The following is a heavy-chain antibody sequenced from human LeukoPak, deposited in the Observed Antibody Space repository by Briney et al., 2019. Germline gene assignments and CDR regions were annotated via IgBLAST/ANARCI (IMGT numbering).Heavy chain of an antibody. CDR3: ARGGAVANDAFDI. CDR1: GGSISSYY. J-gene: IGHJ3*02. V-gene: IGHV4-59*01. Sequence: SETLSLTCTVSGGSISSYYWSWIRQPPGKGLEWIGYIYYSGSTNYNPSLKSRVTISVDTSKNQFSLKLSSVTAADTAVYCCARGGAVANDAFDIWGQGTMVTVSS. CDR2: IYYSGST. D-gene: IGHD6-19*01.